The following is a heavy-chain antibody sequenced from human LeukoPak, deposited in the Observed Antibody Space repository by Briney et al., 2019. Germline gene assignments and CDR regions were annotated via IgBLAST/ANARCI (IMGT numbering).Heavy chain of an antibody. J-gene: IGHJ4*02. CDR1: GFTFTSYS. V-gene: IGHV3-7*01. CDR2: IKHDGSEK. CDR3: ATDRGWRTSGYYLYYFEY. Sequence: GGSLRLSCAASGFTFTSYSMSWVRQAPGKGLEWVASIKHDGSEKYYVDSVRGRFTISRDNTMNSLYLQMSSLRAEDTAVYYCATDRGWRTSGYYLYYFEYWGQGTLVTYSS. D-gene: IGHD3-3*01.